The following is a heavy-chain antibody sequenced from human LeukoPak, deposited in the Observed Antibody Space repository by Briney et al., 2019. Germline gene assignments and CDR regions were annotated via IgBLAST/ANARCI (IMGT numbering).Heavy chain of an antibody. CDR1: GFTFSSYG. V-gene: IGHV3-30*03. CDR2: ISYDGSNK. CDR3: ARHDWFDP. Sequence: GGSLRLSCAASGFTFSSYGMHWVRQAPGKGLEWVAVISYDGSNKYYADSVKGRFTISRDNSKNTLYLQMNSLRAEDTAVYHCARHDWFDPWGQGTLVTVSS. J-gene: IGHJ5*02.